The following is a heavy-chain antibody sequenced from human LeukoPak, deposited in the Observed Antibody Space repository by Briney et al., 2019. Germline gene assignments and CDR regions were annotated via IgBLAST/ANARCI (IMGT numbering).Heavy chain of an antibody. J-gene: IGHJ5*02. D-gene: IGHD5-12*01. CDR1: GYTLTDHY. V-gene: IGHV1-2*02. CDR3: AKEGYSNGPDP. Sequence: ASVKVSCKASGYTLTDHYMHWLRQTRGHGLEWMGWTNPTNGFAVYGQAFQGRVTMTRDTSISAVYMELTNLRSDDTGVYYCAKEGYSNGPDPWGPGSLVTVSS. CDR2: TNPTNGFA.